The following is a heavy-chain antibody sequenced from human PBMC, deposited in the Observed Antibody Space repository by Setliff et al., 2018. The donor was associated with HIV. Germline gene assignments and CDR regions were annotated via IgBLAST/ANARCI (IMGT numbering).Heavy chain of an antibody. CDR2: IYYNGGT. V-gene: IGHV4-59*01. Sequence: SETLSLTCTVSGGSITSYYWSWIRQTPGKRLEYIGYIYYNGGTNYNPSLKSRVTISVDTSKNQFSLKLTSVTIADTAVYYCARFTSGWYGQYWGQGTLVTVSS. CDR3: ARFTSGWYGQY. J-gene: IGHJ4*02. D-gene: IGHD6-19*01. CDR1: GGSITSYY.